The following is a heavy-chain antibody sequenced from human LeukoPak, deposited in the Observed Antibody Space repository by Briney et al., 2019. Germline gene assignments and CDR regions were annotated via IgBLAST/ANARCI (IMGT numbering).Heavy chain of an antibody. CDR3: AKDGGTVTPDY. Sequence: GGSLRLSCAASGFTFSSYAMHWVRQAPGKGLEWVAVISYDGSNKYYADSVKGRFTISRDNSKNTLYLQMNSLRAEDTAVYYCAKDGGTVTPDYWGQGTLVTVSS. CDR2: ISYDGSNK. CDR1: GFTFSSYA. D-gene: IGHD4-17*01. J-gene: IGHJ4*02. V-gene: IGHV3-30*04.